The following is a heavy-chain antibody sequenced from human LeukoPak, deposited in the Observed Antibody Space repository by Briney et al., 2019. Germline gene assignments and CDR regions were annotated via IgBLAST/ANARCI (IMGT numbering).Heavy chain of an antibody. Sequence: SETLSLTCAVYGGSFSGYYWSWIRQPPGKGLEWIGEINHSGSTNYNPSLKSRVTISVDTSKNQFSLKLSSVTAADTAVYYCARQNIVVVPAAINAFDIWGQGTMVTVSS. V-gene: IGHV4-34*01. D-gene: IGHD2-2*01. CDR2: INHSGST. CDR3: ARQNIVVVPAAINAFDI. CDR1: GGSFSGYY. J-gene: IGHJ3*02.